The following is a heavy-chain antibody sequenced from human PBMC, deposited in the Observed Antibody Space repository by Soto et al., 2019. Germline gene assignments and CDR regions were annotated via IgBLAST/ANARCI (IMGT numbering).Heavy chain of an antibody. CDR2: IYYSGST. V-gene: IGHV4-39*01. J-gene: IGHJ5*02. D-gene: IGHD2-21*02. CDR3: ARHLTLSYCGGDSHPGGSNWFDP. Sequence: SETLSLTCTVSGGSISSSSYYWGWIRQPPGKGLEWIGSIYYSGSTYYNPSLKSRVTISVDTSKNQFSLKLSSVTAADTAVYYCARHLTLSYCGGDSHPGGSNWFDPWGQGTLVTVSS. CDR1: GGSISSSSYY.